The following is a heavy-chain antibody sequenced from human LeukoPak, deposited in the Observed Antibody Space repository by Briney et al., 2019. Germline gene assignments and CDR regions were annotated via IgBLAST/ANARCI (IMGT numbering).Heavy chain of an antibody. CDR3: ARDPVGGSTIFDS. CDR2: TYYRSKWYF. V-gene: IGHV6-1*01. D-gene: IGHD1-26*01. Sequence: SQTLSLTCAISGDSVSTNTAAWNWIRQSPSRGLEWLGRTYYRSKWYFDYAIPVKSRIIINPDTSKNQFSLLLNSVAPEDAAVYFCARDPVGGSTIFDSWGQGTLVTVSS. CDR1: GDSVSTNTAA. J-gene: IGHJ4*02.